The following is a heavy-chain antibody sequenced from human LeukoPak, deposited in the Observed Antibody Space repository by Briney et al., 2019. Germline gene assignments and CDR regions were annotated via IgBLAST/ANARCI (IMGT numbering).Heavy chain of an antibody. J-gene: IGHJ4*02. CDR2: IWYDGSNK. CDR3: ARDTRAEFDY. V-gene: IGHV3-33*01. Sequence: GGSLRLSCAASGFTFSSYGMHWVRQAPGKGLEWVAVIWYDGSNKYYADSVKGRFTISGDNSKNTLYLQMNSLGAEDTAVYYCARDTRAEFDYWGQGTLVTVSS. CDR1: GFTFSSYG.